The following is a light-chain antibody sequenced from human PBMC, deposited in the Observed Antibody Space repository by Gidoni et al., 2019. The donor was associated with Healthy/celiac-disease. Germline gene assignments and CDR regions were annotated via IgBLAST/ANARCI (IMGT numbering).Light chain of an antibody. CDR2: EAS. V-gene: IGKV3-11*01. Sequence: EIVLTQSPATLSLSPGERATPACRASKSVSSYLAWYQQKPGQAPRLLIYEASNRATGIPARFSGSGSGTDFTLTISSLEPEDFAVYYCQQRSNWPPWTFGQGTKVEIK. CDR3: QQRSNWPPWT. J-gene: IGKJ1*01. CDR1: KSVSSY.